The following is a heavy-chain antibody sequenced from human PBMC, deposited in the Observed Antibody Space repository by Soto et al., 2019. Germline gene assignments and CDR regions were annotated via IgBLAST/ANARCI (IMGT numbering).Heavy chain of an antibody. J-gene: IGHJ5*02. CDR2: IYYSGST. D-gene: IGHD1-1*01. CDR3: ARAPYKQHNLNWFEP. Sequence: QVQLQESGPGLVKPSETLSLTCTVSGGSISSYYWSWIRQPPGKGLEWIGYIYYSGSTNYNPSLKSRVTISVDTSKSPCSLKLSSVTAADTAVYYCARAPYKQHNLNWFEPWGQGTLFTVSS. CDR1: GGSISSYY. V-gene: IGHV4-59*01.